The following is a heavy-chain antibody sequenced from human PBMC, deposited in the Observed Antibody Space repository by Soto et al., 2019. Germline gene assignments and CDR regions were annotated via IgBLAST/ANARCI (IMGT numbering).Heavy chain of an antibody. Sequence: EVQLVESGGGLVKPGGSLRLSCAASGFTFSNAWMSWVRQAPGKGLEWVGRIKSKTDGGTTDYAAPVKGRFTISRDDSKNTLYLQMNSLKTEDTAVYYCTTDPRILCSGGSCYFLDYWGQGTLVTVSS. CDR1: GFTFSNAW. CDR2: IKSKTDGGTT. CDR3: TTDPRILCSGGSCYFLDY. D-gene: IGHD2-15*01. V-gene: IGHV3-15*01. J-gene: IGHJ4*02.